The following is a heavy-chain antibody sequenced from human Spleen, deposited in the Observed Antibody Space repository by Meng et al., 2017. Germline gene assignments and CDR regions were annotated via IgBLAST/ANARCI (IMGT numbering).Heavy chain of an antibody. J-gene: IGHJ4*02. D-gene: IGHD6-19*01. Sequence: GESLKISCAASGFTFSSYSMHWVRQAPGKGLEWVAGITYDGSNTCYADSVKGRFTISRDNSKNTLYLQMNSLRAEDTAVYYCARDSRGVRWCRDYWGQGTLVTVSS. CDR3: ARDSRGVRWCRDY. CDR1: GFTFSSYS. CDR2: ITYDGSNT. V-gene: IGHV3-30*04.